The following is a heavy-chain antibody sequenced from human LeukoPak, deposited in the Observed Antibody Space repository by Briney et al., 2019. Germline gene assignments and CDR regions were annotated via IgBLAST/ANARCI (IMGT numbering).Heavy chain of an antibody. J-gene: IGHJ6*03. CDR3: ARERQLRFLEWSDYYYYYMDV. V-gene: IGHV1-18*01. D-gene: IGHD3-3*01. Sequence: ASVKVSCKASGYTFSNYGIIWVRQAPGQGLEWMGWISTYNGNTNYIQKLQGRVTVTTDTSTSTAYMELRSLRSDDTAVYYCARERQLRFLEWSDYYYYYMDVWGKGTTVTVSS. CDR1: GYTFSNYG. CDR2: ISTYNGNT.